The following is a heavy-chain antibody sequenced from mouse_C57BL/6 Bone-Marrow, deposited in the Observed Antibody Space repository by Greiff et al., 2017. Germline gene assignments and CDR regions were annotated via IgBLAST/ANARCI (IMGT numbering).Heavy chain of an antibody. CDR3: ARERGNYYGSSHYAMDY. CDR2: IYPSDSET. J-gene: IGHJ4*01. Sequence: QVQLQQPGAELVRPGSSVKLSCKASGYTFTSYWMDWVKQRPGQGLEWIGNIYPSDSETHYNQKFKDKATLTVDKSSSTAYMQLSSLTSEDSAVYYGARERGNYYGSSHYAMDYWGQGASVTVSS. V-gene: IGHV1-61*01. D-gene: IGHD1-1*01. CDR1: GYTFTSYW.